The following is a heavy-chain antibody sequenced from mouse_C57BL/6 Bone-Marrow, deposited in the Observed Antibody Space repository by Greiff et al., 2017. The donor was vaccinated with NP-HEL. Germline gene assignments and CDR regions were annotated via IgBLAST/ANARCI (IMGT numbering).Heavy chain of an antibody. J-gene: IGHJ1*03. CDR3: ARNNCYGSSYWYFDV. Sequence: QVQLQQSGPGLVQPSQSLSITCTVSGFSLTSYGVHWVRQSPGKGLEWLGVIWSGGSTDYNAAFISRLSISKDNSKGQVFFKMNSLQADDTAIYYCARNNCYGSSYWYFDVWGTGTTVTVSS. CDR2: IWSGGST. D-gene: IGHD1-1*01. CDR1: GFSLTSYG. V-gene: IGHV2-2*01.